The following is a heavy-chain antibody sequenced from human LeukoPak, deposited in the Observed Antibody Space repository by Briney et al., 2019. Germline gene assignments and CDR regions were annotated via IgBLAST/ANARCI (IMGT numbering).Heavy chain of an antibody. CDR1: GGTFSSYA. CDR2: IIPIFGTA. J-gene: IGHJ6*03. D-gene: IGHD4-17*01. Sequence: GASVKVSCKASGGTFSSYAISWVRQAPGQGLEWMGGIIPIFGTANYAQKFQGRVTITADKSTSTAYMELSSLRSEDTAVYYCARVGGDYGGPHYYYMDVWGKGTTVTISS. V-gene: IGHV1-69*06. CDR3: ARVGGDYGGPHYYYMDV.